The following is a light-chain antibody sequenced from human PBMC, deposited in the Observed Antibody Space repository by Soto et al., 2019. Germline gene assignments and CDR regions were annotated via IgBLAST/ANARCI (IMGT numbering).Light chain of an antibody. Sequence: LRWAEGSVGSARRSRWTLYRWASKTGSNSYLAWYQQKSGRAPRPLIYGVSTRATGTPDRFSGSGSGTEFTLPIRRLEPEDVAVYYCQQYGSSGTFGQGTKVDIK. J-gene: IGKJ1*01. CDR1: KTGSNSY. V-gene: IGKV3-20*01. CDR3: QQYGSSGT. CDR2: GVS.